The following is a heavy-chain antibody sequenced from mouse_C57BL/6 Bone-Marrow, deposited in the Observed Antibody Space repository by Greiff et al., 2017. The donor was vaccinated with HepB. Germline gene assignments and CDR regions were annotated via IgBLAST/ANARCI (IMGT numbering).Heavy chain of an antibody. CDR3: ARGIWLRRAWFAY. CDR2: IYPGSGST. J-gene: IGHJ3*01. CDR1: GYTFTSYW. Sequence: VQLQQPGAELVKPGASVKMSCKASGYTFTSYWITWVKQRPGQGLEWIGDIYPGSGSTNYNEKFKSKATLTVDTASSTAYMQLSSLTSEDSAVYYGARGIWLRRAWFAYWGQGTLVTVSA. V-gene: IGHV1-55*01. D-gene: IGHD2-2*01.